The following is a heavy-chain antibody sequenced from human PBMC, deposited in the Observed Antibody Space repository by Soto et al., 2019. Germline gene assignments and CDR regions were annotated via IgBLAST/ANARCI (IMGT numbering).Heavy chain of an antibody. CDR2: ISGSRGYI. CDR1: GFIFSDYS. J-gene: IGHJ6*02. V-gene: IGHV3-21*01. CDR3: AKTVGDGYPFYYYGMDV. D-gene: IGHD5-12*01. Sequence: GGSLRLSCAASGFIFSDYSMNWVRQAPGKGLEWVSSISGSRGYIYYGDSVKGRFTISRDNAKNSVVLQMNNLRAEDTAVYYCAKTVGDGYPFYYYGMDVWGQGTTVTAP.